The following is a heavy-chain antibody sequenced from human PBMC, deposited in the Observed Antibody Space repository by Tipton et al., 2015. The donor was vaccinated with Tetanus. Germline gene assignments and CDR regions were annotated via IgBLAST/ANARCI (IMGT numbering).Heavy chain of an antibody. CDR2: IGSFSRTI. CDR1: GFTFSSYS. J-gene: IGHJ6*02. V-gene: IGHV3-48*01. D-gene: IGHD3-22*01. CDR3: ARVVRDYYCGMDV. Sequence: SLRLSCEGSGFTFSSYSMNWVRQAPGKGLEWISYIGSFSRTINYADSVRGRFTTFRDNAKSSLYLQMSRLRAEDTAVYYCARVVRDYYCGMDVWGQGTTVTVSS.